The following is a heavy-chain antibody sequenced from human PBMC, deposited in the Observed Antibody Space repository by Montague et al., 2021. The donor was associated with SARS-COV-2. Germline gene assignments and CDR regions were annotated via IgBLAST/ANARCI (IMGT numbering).Heavy chain of an antibody. D-gene: IGHD6-13*01. CDR3: ARDPRYSLSWSFDY. CDR1: GDSDGGVTAR. V-gene: IGHV6-1*01. CDR2: TCYRPERNN. J-gene: IGHJ4*02. Sequence: CAISGDSDGGVTARCSSEGHSPELQFGWLGGTCYRPERNNDYAVSVKSRMTISPDTSKNQFSLQLSSVTPEDRAVYYCARDPRYSLSWSFDYWGQGTLVTVSS.